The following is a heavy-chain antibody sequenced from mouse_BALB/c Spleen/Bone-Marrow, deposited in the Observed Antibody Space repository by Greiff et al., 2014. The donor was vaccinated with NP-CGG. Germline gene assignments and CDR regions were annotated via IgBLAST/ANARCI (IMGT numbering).Heavy chain of an antibody. CDR1: GYTFTTYY. Sequence: LVESGPELVKPGASVRISCKVSGYTFTTYYLHWVKQRPGQGLEWIGWIYPGDLNTKYNEQFKATATLTADESSSTAYMQLSSLTSEDSAVYFCVREDYGSVSFDYWGQGTTLTVSS. J-gene: IGHJ2*01. CDR3: VREDYGSVSFDY. CDR2: IYPGDLNT. V-gene: IGHV1S56*01. D-gene: IGHD1-1*01.